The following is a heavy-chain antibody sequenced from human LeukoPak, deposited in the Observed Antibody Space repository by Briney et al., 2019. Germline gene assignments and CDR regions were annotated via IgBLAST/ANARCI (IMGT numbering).Heavy chain of an antibody. CDR2: ISDYGRTT. D-gene: IGHD1-26*01. J-gene: IGHJ4*02. CDR1: GFTFTDYA. CDR3: ARDAYSGSYCFDY. Sequence: GGSLRLSCAASGFTFTDYAIYWVRQAPGRGLEWVSGISDYGRTTCYADSVKGRFTISRDNSKNTLYLQMNSLRAEDTAVYYCARDAYSGSYCFDYWGQGTLVTVSS. V-gene: IGHV3-23*01.